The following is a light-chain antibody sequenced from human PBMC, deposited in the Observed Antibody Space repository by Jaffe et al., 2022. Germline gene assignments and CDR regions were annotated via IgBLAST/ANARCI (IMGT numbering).Light chain of an antibody. CDR1: SSDVGNYNS. CDR3: SSYAATDTLV. Sequence: QSALTQPRSVSGSPGQSVTISCTGTSSDVGNYNSVSWYQQYPGKAPKLVIFDVSKRPSGVPNRFSGSKSGNTASLTISGLQAGDEADYFCSSYAATDTLVIGGGTKLTVL. J-gene: IGLJ2*01. V-gene: IGLV2-11*01. CDR2: DVS.